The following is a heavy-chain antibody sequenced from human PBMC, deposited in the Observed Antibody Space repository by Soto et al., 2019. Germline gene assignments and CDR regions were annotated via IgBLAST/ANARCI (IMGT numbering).Heavy chain of an antibody. CDR1: GYTFTSYA. V-gene: IGHV1-3*01. CDR2: INAGNGNT. CDR3: ATSEQDYGSGSPLYGMDV. D-gene: IGHD3-10*01. J-gene: IGHJ6*02. Sequence: ASVKVSCKASGYTFTSYAMHWVRQAPGQRLEWMGWINAGNGNTKYSQKFQGRVTITRDTSASTAYMELSSLRSEDTAVYYCATSEQDYGSGSPLYGMDVWGQGTTVTVSS.